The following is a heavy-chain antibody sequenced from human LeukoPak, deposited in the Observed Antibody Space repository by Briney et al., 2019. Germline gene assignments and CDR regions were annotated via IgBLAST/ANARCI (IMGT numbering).Heavy chain of an antibody. CDR1: GFTFSSYG. CDR2: IRYDGSNK. D-gene: IGHD3-10*01. CDR3: AKDGVRYGDKYNWFGP. V-gene: IGHV3-30*02. J-gene: IGHJ5*02. Sequence: GGSLRLSCAASGFTFSSYGMHWVRQAPGKGLEWVAFIRYDGSNKYYADSVKGRFTISRDNSKNTLYLQMNSLRAEDTAVYYCAKDGVRYGDKYNWFGPWGQGTLVTVSS.